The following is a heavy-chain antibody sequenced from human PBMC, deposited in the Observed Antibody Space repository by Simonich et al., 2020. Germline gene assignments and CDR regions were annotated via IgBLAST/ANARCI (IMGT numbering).Heavy chain of an antibody. V-gene: IGHV4-38-2*01. CDR2: IYHSGST. Sequence: QVQLQESGPGLVKPSETLSLTCAVSGYSISSGYYWGGIRQPPGKGREWIGSIYHSGSTYYNPSLKRRVTISVDTSKNQFSLKLSSVTAADTAVYYCARATRIAAAGYFDYWGQGTLVTVSS. CDR3: ARATRIAAAGYFDY. D-gene: IGHD6-13*01. CDR1: GYSISSGYY. J-gene: IGHJ4*02.